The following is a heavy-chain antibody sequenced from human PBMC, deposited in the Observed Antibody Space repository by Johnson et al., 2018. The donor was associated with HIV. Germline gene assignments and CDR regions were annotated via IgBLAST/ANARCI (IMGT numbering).Heavy chain of an antibody. CDR1: GFTFSTYA. Sequence: VQLVESGGGVVQPGRSLRVSCGASGFTFSTYAMSWVRQAPGKGLEWVSGISGGGGSTYYADSVKGRFTISSDNSKNTLYLQMNSLRTEDTAVYYCAARGLWTYDAFDIWGQGTMVTVSS. V-gene: IGHV3-23*04. CDR3: AARGLWTYDAFDI. CDR2: ISGGGGST. D-gene: IGHD4/OR15-4a*01. J-gene: IGHJ3*02.